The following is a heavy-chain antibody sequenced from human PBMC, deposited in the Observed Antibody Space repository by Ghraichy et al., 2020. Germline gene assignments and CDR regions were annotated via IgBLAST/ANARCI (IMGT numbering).Heavy chain of an antibody. CDR3: AETYSYGSDYFDY. CDR2: INHSGST. Sequence: SETLSLTCAVYGGSFSGYYWSWIRQPPGKGLEWIGEINHSGSTNYNPSLKSRVTISVDTSKNQFSLKLSSVTAADTAVYYCAETYSYGSDYFDYWGQGTLVTVSS. V-gene: IGHV4-34*01. J-gene: IGHJ4*02. CDR1: GGSFSGYY. D-gene: IGHD5-18*01.